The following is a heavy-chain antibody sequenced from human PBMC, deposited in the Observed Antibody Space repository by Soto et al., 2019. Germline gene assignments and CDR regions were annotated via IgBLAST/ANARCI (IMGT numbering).Heavy chain of an antibody. CDR3: AKARGWYEKLGV. V-gene: IGHV3-9*01. CDR1: GFTFDDYA. D-gene: IGHD6-19*01. J-gene: IGHJ6*03. CDR2: ISWNSGSI. Sequence: GGSLRLSCAASGFTFDDYATHWVRQAPGKGLEWVSGISWNSGSIGYADSVKGRFTISRDNAKNSLYLQMNSLRAEDTALYYCAKARGWYEKLGVWGKGTTVSVSS.